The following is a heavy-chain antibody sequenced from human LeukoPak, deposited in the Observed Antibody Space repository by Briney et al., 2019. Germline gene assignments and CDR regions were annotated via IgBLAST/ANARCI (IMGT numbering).Heavy chain of an antibody. D-gene: IGHD2-15*01. V-gene: IGHV4-34*01. CDR2: INHSGST. Sequence: SETLSLTCAVYGGSFSGYYWSWIRQPPGKGLEWIGEINHSGSTNYNPSLKSRVTISVDTSKNQFSLKLSSVTAADTAVYYCASLYCSGGSCNDYWGQGTLVTVSP. CDR3: ASLYCSGGSCNDY. J-gene: IGHJ4*02. CDR1: GGSFSGYY.